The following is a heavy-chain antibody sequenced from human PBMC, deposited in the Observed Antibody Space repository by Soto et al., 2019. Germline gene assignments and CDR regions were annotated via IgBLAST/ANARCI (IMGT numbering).Heavy chain of an antibody. V-gene: IGHV3-11*01. CDR2: ISRDGNAI. Sequence: XGSLRLSCAASGFIFSDYYMSWIRQAPGKGLEWLAYISRDGNAIFYADSVIGRFTVSRDNAKKSLFLQMDDLRAEDTAMFFCARGAEMSSLTKWFDPWGQGTLVTVPS. CDR3: ARGAEMSSLTKWFDP. D-gene: IGHD1-1*01. J-gene: IGHJ5*02. CDR1: GFIFSDYY.